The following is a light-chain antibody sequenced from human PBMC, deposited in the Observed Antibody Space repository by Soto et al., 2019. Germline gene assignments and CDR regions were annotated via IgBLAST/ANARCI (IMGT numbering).Light chain of an antibody. Sequence: DIQMTQSPSSLSASVGDSVTITCRASQSVSRHLNWYQQKPGEAPKLLIYAASSLQRGVPSRFSGSGSGTEFTITIHNLQPEDFATYSCQQSYSTPRMYTFGQGTKLEIK. V-gene: IGKV1-39*01. J-gene: IGKJ2*01. CDR1: QSVSRH. CDR2: AAS. CDR3: QQSYSTPRMYT.